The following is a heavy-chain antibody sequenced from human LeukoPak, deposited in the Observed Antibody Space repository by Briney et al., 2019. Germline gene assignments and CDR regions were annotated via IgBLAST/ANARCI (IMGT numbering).Heavy chain of an antibody. CDR3: ARDGITAAALDY. J-gene: IGHJ4*02. Sequence: ASVKVSCKASGYTFTSYYMHSVRQAPRQGLEWMGIINPSGGSTSYAQKFQGRVTMTRDTSTSTVYMELSSLRSEDTAVYYCARDGITAAALDYWGQGTLVTVSS. CDR2: INPSGGST. V-gene: IGHV1-46*01. D-gene: IGHD6-13*01. CDR1: GYTFTSYY.